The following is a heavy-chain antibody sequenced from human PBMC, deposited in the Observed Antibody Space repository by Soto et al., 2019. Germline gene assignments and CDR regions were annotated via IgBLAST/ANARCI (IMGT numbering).Heavy chain of an antibody. CDR2: VSGSGGGT. J-gene: IGHJ4*02. Sequence: EVQLLESGGGLVQPGGSLTLSCAASGFTFNTYGMTWVRQAPGKGLEWVSTVSGSGGGTYYADSVKGRFTISRVNSKNTMYLQMSNLRAGDTAVYFCARIGPYCGGDCYPDFDFWGLGTPVTVPS. V-gene: IGHV3-23*01. CDR3: ARIGPYCGGDCYPDFDF. CDR1: GFTFNTYG. D-gene: IGHD2-21*02.